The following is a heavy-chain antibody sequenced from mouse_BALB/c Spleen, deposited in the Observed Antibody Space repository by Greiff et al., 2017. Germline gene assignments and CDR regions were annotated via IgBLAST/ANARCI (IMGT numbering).Heavy chain of an antibody. CDR3: ARRGYDGYSYWYFDV. CDR1: GYTFTSYW. D-gene: IGHD2-3*01. V-gene: IGHV1-87*01. CDR2: IYPGDGDT. Sequence: QVQLQQSGAELARPGASVKLSCKASGYTFTSYWMQWVKQRPGQGLEWIGAIYPGDGDTRYTQKFKGKATLTADKSSSTAYMQLSSLASEDSAVYYCARRGYDGYSYWYFDVWGAGTTVTVSS. J-gene: IGHJ1*01.